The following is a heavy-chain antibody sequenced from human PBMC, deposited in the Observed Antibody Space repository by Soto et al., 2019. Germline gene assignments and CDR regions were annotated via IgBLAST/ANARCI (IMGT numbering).Heavy chain of an antibody. V-gene: IGHV1-69*13. CDR2: IIPIFGTA. D-gene: IGHD6-13*01. CDR3: ASAIAAARHRDYYYGMDV. CDR1: GGTFSSYA. Sequence: SVKVSCKASGGTFSSYAISWVRQAPGQGLEWMGGIIPIFGTANYVQKFQGRVTITADESTSTAYMELSSLRSEDTAVYYCASAIAAARHRDYYYGMDVWGQGTTVTVSS. J-gene: IGHJ6*02.